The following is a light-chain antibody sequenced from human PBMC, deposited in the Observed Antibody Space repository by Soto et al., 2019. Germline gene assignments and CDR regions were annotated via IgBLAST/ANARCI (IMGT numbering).Light chain of an antibody. CDR2: AAT. Sequence: DIQMTQSPSSLSASVGDTVVISCRASQNVNAYVNWYQQRPGRAPKLLIFAATSLKSGVPSRFSGAGAGTEFSLTISGLQPEDFGTYYCQESYNILTWRFGQGTKVDIK. V-gene: IGKV1-39*01. J-gene: IGKJ1*01. CDR1: QNVNAY. CDR3: QESYNILTWR.